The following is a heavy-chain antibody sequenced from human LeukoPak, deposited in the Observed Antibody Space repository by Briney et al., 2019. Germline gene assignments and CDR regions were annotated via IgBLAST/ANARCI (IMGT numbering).Heavy chain of an antibody. CDR3: AKIWFGELLAPDFDY. CDR1: GFTFDSFS. D-gene: IGHD3-10*01. CDR2: ISGSGGST. V-gene: IGHV3-23*01. J-gene: IGHJ4*02. Sequence: GRSLRLSCAASGFTFDSFSINWVRQAPGKGLEWVSAISGSGGSTYYADSVKGRFTISRDNSKNTLYLQMNSLRAEDTAVYYCAKIWFGELLAPDFDYWGQGTLVTVSS.